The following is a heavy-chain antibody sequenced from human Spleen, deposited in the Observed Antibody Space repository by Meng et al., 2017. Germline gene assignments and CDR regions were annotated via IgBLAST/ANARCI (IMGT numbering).Heavy chain of an antibody. J-gene: IGHJ3*02. CDR1: GFTFSSYE. CDR3: AREILTWVQAQGAFDI. Sequence: GESLKISCAASGFTFSSYEMNWVRQAPGKGLEWVSYISSSGSTIYYADSVKGRFTISRDNAKNSLYLQMNSLRAEDTAVYYCAREILTWVQAQGAFDIWGQGTMVTVSS. D-gene: IGHD5-18*01. V-gene: IGHV3-48*03. CDR2: ISSSGSTI.